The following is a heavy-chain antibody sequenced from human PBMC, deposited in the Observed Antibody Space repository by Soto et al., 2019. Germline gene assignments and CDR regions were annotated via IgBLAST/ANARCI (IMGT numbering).Heavy chain of an antibody. J-gene: IGHJ4*02. CDR1: GGSISNYY. Sequence: XXTLSLPCTVSGGSISNYYWRWILQPPGKGLEWIGYIYYTGSTNYNPSLNSRVSMSVDTSKNQFSLELSSVTAADTALYYCARRYCSGGSCYSGFDCWGQGTLVTSPQ. CDR3: ARRYCSGGSCYSGFDC. CDR2: IYYTGST. V-gene: IGHV4-59*01. D-gene: IGHD2-15*01.